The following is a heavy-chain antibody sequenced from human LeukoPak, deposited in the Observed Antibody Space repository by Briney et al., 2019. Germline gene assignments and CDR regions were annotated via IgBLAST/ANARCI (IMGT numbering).Heavy chain of an antibody. CDR2: IYHSGST. V-gene: IGHV4-38-2*01. CDR1: GYSISSGYY. D-gene: IGHD2-2*01. CDR3: ARVSDCSSTSCPLYMDV. J-gene: IGHJ6*03. Sequence: SETLSLTCAVSGYSISSGYYWGWIRQPPGKGLEWIGSIYHSGSTYYNPSLKSRVTISVDTSKNQFSLKLSSVTAADTAVYYCARVSDCSSTSCPLYMDVWGKGTTVTVSS.